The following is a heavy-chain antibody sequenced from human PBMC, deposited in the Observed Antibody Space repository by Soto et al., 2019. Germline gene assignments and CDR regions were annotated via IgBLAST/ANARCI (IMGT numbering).Heavy chain of an antibody. J-gene: IGHJ4*02. CDR3: AQVSRPFRISTPDFDS. CDR2: ISYDGNTQ. Sequence: QVHLVESGGGVVQPGTSLRLSCAASGFIFNSYSIHWVRQAPGKGLEWVAVISYDGNTQYYGDSLKGRFIVSRENSKHTAYLQMHNLRADDTAVYYCAQVSRPFRISTPDFDSWGQGTMVTVSS. V-gene: IGHV3-30-3*02. D-gene: IGHD3-3*02. CDR1: GFIFNSYS.